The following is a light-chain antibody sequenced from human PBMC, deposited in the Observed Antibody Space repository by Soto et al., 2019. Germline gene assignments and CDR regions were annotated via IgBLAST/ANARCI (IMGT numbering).Light chain of an antibody. J-gene: IGKJ3*01. CDR2: GAS. CDR3: QRYGSSPFT. V-gene: IGKV3-20*01. Sequence: EIVLTQSPGTLSLSPGERATLSCRASQSVSSSDLAWYQQKPGQAPRLLIYGASSRATGIPDRFSGSGSGTDFTLTISRLEPEDFAVYYCQRYGSSPFTFGPGTKVDI. CDR1: QSVSSSD.